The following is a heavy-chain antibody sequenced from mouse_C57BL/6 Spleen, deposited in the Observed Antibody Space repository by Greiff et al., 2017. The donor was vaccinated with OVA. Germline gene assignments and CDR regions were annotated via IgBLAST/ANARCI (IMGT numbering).Heavy chain of an antibody. V-gene: IGHV3-6*01. J-gene: IGHJ3*01. CDR1: GYSITSGYY. Sequence: LMESGPGLVKPSQSLSLTCSVTGYSITSGYYWNWIRQFPGNKLEWMGYISYDGSNNYNPSLKNRISITRDTSKNQFFLKLNSVTTEDTATYYCARKAPNGAYWGQGTLVTVSA. D-gene: IGHD4-1*01. CDR2: ISYDGSN. CDR3: ARKAPNGAY.